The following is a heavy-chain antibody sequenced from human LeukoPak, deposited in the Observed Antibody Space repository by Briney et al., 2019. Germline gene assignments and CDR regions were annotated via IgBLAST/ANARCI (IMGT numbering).Heavy chain of an antibody. V-gene: IGHV3-30*03. J-gene: IGHJ6*02. CDR2: ISYDGSNK. Sequence: GGSLRLSCAASGFTFTSYSMNWVRQAPGKGLEWVAVISYDGSNKYYADSVKGRFAISRDNSKNTLYLQMNSLRAEDTAVYYCARDAVVTAIGVVSYYYYGMDVWGQGTTVTVSS. CDR1: GFTFTSYS. CDR3: ARDAVVTAIGVVSYYYYGMDV. D-gene: IGHD2-21*02.